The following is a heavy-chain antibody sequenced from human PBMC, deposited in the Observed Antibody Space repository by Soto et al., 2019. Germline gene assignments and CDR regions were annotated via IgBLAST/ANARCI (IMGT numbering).Heavy chain of an antibody. J-gene: IGHJ1*01. Sequence: GGSLRLSCAASGFTFSSYAMSWVRQAPGKGLERVSAISGSGGSTYYADSVKGRFTISRDNSKNTLYLQMNSLRAEDTAVYYCAKDLSRGSSWEYFQHWGQGTLVTVSS. CDR1: GFTFSSYA. CDR2: ISGSGGST. D-gene: IGHD6-6*01. V-gene: IGHV3-23*01. CDR3: AKDLSRGSSWEYFQH.